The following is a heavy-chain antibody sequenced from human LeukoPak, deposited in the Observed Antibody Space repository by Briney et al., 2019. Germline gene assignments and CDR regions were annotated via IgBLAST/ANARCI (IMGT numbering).Heavy chain of an antibody. CDR3: TTTPGYSSGWYDVDY. D-gene: IGHD6-19*01. Sequence: PGGSLRLSCAASGFTFSNAWMSWVRQAPAKGREWVGRIKSKTDGGTTDYAAPVKGRFTISRDDSKNTLYLQMNSLQTEDTAVYYCTTTPGYSSGWYDVDYWGQGTLVTVSS. J-gene: IGHJ4*02. V-gene: IGHV3-15*01. CDR1: GFTFSNAW. CDR2: IKSKTDGGTT.